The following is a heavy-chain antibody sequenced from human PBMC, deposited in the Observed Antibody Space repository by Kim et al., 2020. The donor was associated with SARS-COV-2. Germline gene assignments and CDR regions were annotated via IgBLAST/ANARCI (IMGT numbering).Heavy chain of an antibody. V-gene: IGHV4-34*01. Sequence: SETLSLTCAVYGGSFSGYYWNWIRQPPGKGLEWIGEISQSASTNYNPSLKSRVTISVDTSKNQFSLKLSSVTAADTAVYYCARVKRGWLSAGRSVGSPQRTSTGGAFDIWGQGTMVTVSS. D-gene: IGHD3-22*01. CDR3: ARVKRGWLSAGRSVGSPQRTSTGGAFDI. J-gene: IGHJ3*02. CDR1: GGSFSGYY. CDR2: ISQSAST.